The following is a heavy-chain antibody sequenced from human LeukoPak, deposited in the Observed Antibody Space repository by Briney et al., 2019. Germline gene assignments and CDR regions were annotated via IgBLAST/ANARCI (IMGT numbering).Heavy chain of an antibody. D-gene: IGHD3-10*01. CDR1: GGTFSSYA. CDR3: AREDATMVRGVTHSYYFDY. V-gene: IGHV1-69*06. CDR2: IIPIFGTA. J-gene: IGHJ4*02. Sequence: ASVKVSCKASGGTFSSYAISWVRQAPGQGLEWMGGIIPIFGTANYAQKFQGRVTITADKSTSTAYMELSSLRSEDTAVYYCAREDATMVRGVTHSYYFDYWGQGTLVTVSS.